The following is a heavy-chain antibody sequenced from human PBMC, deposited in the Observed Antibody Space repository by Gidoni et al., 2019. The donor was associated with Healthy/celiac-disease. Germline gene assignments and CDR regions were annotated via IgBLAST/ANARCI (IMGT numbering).Heavy chain of an antibody. CDR1: GFTFSDSY. CDR3: ARSEVGYTAFSGSLAGGYYGMDV. V-gene: IGHV3-11*01. D-gene: IGHD1-26*01. Sequence: QVQLVESGGGLVKPGGSLRLSCAASGFTFSDSYMSWTRQAPGKGLEWVSYISSSGSTIYYADSVKGRFTISRDNAKNSLYLQMNSLRAEDTAVYYCARSEVGYTAFSGSLAGGYYGMDVWGQGTTVTVSS. J-gene: IGHJ6*02. CDR2: ISSSGSTI.